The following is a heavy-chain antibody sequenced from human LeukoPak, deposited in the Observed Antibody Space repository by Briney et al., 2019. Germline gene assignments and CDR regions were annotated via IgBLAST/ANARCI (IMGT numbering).Heavy chain of an antibody. V-gene: IGHV3-23*01. D-gene: IGHD1-26*01. CDR2: ISGSGGST. CDR3: AKAIHSGRTVPGD. J-gene: IGHJ4*02. CDR1: GFTFSSYA. Sequence: GGSLTLSCAASGFTFSSYAMSWVRQAPGHGLERVSGISGSGGSTYYADSVKGRLTISRDNSKNTLYLQMNSLRTEDRAVYYCAKAIHSGRTVPGDWGQGNLVTVSS.